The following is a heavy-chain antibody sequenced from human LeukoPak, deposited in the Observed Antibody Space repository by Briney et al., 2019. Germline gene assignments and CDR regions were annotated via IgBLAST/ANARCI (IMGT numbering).Heavy chain of an antibody. CDR2: IYYSGST. CDR1: SGSISSSSYY. V-gene: IGHV4-39*01. J-gene: IGHJ4*02. Sequence: SETLSLTCTVSSGSISSSSYYWGWIRQPPGKGLEWIGSIYYSGSTYYNPSLKSRVTISVDTSKNQFSLKLSSVTAADTAVYYCARHAHYYDSSWEFIDYWGQGTLVTVST. CDR3: ARHAHYYDSSWEFIDY. D-gene: IGHD3-22*01.